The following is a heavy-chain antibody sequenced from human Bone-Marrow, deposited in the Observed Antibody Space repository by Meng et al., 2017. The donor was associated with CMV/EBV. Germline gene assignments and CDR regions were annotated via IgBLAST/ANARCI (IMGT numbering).Heavy chain of an antibody. CDR2: IYTNGST. CDR3: ARTQDTAMVAYYFDY. D-gene: IGHD5-18*01. Sequence: QLRESGPGLVKPSAPLSLTVPVSGGSISSYNGSWIRPPAGKGLEWLGRIYTNGSTNYNPSLKSRVTMSVDTSKNQFSLKLSTVTAADTAVYYCARTQDTAMVAYYFDYWGQGTLVTVSS. J-gene: IGHJ4*02. CDR1: GGSISSYN. V-gene: IGHV4-4*07.